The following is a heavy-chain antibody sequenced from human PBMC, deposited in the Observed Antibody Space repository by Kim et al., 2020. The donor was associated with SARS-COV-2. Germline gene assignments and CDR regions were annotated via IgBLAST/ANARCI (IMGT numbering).Heavy chain of an antibody. CDR1: GFTFSSYW. CDR3: TRGYAETRFLEWLLAFDI. J-gene: IGHJ3*02. CDR2: INSDGSST. D-gene: IGHD3-3*01. Sequence: GGSLRLSCAASGFTFSSYWMHWVRQAPGKGLVWVSRINSDGSSTSYADSVKGRFTISRDNAKNTVYLQMNSLRAEDTAVYYCTRGYAETRFLEWLLAFDIWGQGTMVSVSS. V-gene: IGHV3-74*01.